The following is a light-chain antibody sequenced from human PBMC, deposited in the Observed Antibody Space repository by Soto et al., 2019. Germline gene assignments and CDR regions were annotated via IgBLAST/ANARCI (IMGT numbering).Light chain of an antibody. CDR1: QSVSSSY. V-gene: IGKV3-20*01. J-gene: IGKJ1*01. CDR2: GAF. Sequence: EIVLTQSPGTLSLSPGERATLSCRASQSVSSSYLAWYQQKPGQAPRLLIYGAFNRASGIPDRFSGRGSGTDLTLTISRLEPEDFAVYYCQHYGTSPAWTFGQGTKVDIK. CDR3: QHYGTSPAWT.